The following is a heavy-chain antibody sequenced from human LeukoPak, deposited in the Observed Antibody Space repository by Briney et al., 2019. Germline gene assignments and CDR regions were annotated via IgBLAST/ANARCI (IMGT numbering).Heavy chain of an antibody. V-gene: IGHV1-18*01. CDR2: ISAYNGNT. D-gene: IGHD2-2*01. CDR1: GYTFTSYG. J-gene: IGHJ6*02. Sequence: GASVKVSCKASGYTFTSYGISWVRQAPGQGLEWMGWISAYNGNTNYAQKLQGRVTMTTDTSTSTAYMELRSLRSDDTAVYYCARDQGHIVVVPATMRYGLDVWGQGTTVTVSS. CDR3: ARDQGHIVVVPATMRYGLDV.